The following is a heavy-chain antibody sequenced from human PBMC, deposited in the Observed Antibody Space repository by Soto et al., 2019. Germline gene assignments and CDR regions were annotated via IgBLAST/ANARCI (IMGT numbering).Heavy chain of an antibody. CDR2: INPGNGNT. CDR3: ARGLTGTTSY. CDR1: GYTFTTYA. D-gene: IGHD1-7*01. Sequence: QVPLVQSGAEVKKPGASVKVSCKASGYTFTTYAMHWVRQAPGQRLEWMGWINPGNGNTKYSQKFQDRVTITRDTSASTVYMELSSLRSEDTAVYYCARGLTGTTSYWGQGTLVTVSS. V-gene: IGHV1-3*01. J-gene: IGHJ4*02.